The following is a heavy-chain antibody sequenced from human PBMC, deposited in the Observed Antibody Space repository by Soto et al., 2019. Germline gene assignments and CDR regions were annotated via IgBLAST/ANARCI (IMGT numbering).Heavy chain of an antibody. CDR1: GFAFSSYG. J-gene: IGHJ6*02. D-gene: IGHD5-18*01. CDR2: ISYDGSNK. Sequence: GESLKISCAASGFAFSSYGMHWVRQAPGKGLEWVAVISYDGSNKYYADSVKGRFTITRDNSKNTLYLQMNSLRAEDTAVYYCAKEARGYSYDLDYYYYYGMDVWGQGTTVTV. V-gene: IGHV3-30*18. CDR3: AKEARGYSYDLDYYYYYGMDV.